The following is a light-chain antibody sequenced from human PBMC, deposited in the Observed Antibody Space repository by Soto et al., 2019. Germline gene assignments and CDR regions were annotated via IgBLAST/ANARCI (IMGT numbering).Light chain of an antibody. CDR1: QSVSSN. Sequence: EIVMTQSPATLSVSPGERATLSCRASQSVSSNLAWYQQKPGQAPRLLIYGASTRATGIPARFSGSRSGTEFTLTISSLQSEDFAVYYSQQYNNWPKTFGQRTKVEIK. V-gene: IGKV3-15*01. CDR2: GAS. J-gene: IGKJ1*01. CDR3: QQYNNWPKT.